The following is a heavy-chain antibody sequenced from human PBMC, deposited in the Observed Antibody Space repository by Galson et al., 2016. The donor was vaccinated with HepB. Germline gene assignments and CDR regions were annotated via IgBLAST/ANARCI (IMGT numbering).Heavy chain of an antibody. D-gene: IGHD4-17*01. Sequence: SLRLSCAASGFTSSNFGFHWVRQPPGKGLQWVAAISFNEDKKFYLDSVRGRFTVSRDSSKNTLYLQLNSLRPDDTAVYFCARGDYGASFYYGVDVWGQGTTVTVSS. J-gene: IGHJ6*02. CDR1: GFTSSNFG. V-gene: IGHV3-30*03. CDR3: ARGDYGASFYYGVDV. CDR2: ISFNEDKK.